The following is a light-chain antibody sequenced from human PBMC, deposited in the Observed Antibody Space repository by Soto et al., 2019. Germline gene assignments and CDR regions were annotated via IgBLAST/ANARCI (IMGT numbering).Light chain of an antibody. V-gene: IGKV3-15*01. J-gene: IGKJ2*01. CDR3: QQYNKWPPYT. CDR1: QTVSRN. Sequence: EIVMTQSPATLSVSPGERATLSCRAIQTVSRNLGWYQQNPGQAPRLLIYGASTRATGIPARFSGSGSGTEFTLTISSLQSEDFAVYYCQQYNKWPPYTFGQGTK. CDR2: GAS.